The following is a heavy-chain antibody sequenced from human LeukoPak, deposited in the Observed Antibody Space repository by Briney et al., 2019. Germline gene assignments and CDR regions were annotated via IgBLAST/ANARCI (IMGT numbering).Heavy chain of an antibody. V-gene: IGHV3-48*01. CDR3: ARDSGYDRLVYYMDV. Sequence: GGSLRLSCAASGFTFSSYSMNWVRQAPGKGLEWVSYISSSSTIYYADSVKGRFTISRDNAKNSLYLQMNSLRAEDTAVYYCARDSGYDRLVYYMDVWGKGTTVTVSS. J-gene: IGHJ6*03. D-gene: IGHD5-12*01. CDR2: ISSSSTI. CDR1: GFTFSSYS.